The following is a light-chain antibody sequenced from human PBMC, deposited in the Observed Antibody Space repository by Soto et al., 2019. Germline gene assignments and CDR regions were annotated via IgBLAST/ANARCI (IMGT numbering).Light chain of an antibody. J-gene: IGLJ1*01. Sequence: SYELTQPPSVSVAPGKTARITCGGNNIGSKGVHWYQQKPGQAPVLVIYYDSDRPSGIPERFSGSNSGNTATLTISRVEAGDEADYYCQVWDSSSDRYVFGTGTKLTVL. CDR1: NIGSKG. CDR2: YDS. CDR3: QVWDSSSDRYV. V-gene: IGLV3-21*04.